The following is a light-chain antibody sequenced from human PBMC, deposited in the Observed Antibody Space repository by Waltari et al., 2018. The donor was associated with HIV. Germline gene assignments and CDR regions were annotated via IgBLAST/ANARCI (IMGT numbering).Light chain of an antibody. V-gene: IGKV3-20*01. Sequence: EIVLTQSPGTLSLSPGERATLSCRASQSVSSSYLAWYQQKPGQAPRLLIYWASSRATGIPDRFSGSGSGTDFTLTISRLEPEDFAVYYCQQYGSSPGYTFGQGTKLEIK. J-gene: IGKJ2*01. CDR1: QSVSSSY. CDR2: WAS. CDR3: QQYGSSPGYT.